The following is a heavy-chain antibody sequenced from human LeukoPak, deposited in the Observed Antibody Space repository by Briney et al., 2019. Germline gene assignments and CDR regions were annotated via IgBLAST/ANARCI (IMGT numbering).Heavy chain of an antibody. CDR1: GFTFSSYA. J-gene: IGHJ4*02. D-gene: IGHD1-26*01. CDR2: ISGSGGST. V-gene: IGHV3-23*01. CDR3: AKDDLYSGSYTY. Sequence: PGGSLRLSCAASGFTFSSYAMSWVRQAPGKGLEWVSAISGSGGSTYYADSVRGRFTISRDNSKNTLYLQMNSLRAEDTAVYYCAKDDLYSGSYTYWGQGTLVTVSS.